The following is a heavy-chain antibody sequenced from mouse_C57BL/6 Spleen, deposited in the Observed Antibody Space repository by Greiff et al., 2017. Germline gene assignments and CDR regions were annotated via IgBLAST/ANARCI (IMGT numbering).Heavy chain of an antibody. CDR1: GYTFTSYW. D-gene: IGHD1-1*01. Sequence: QVQLQQPGAELVKPGASVKLSCKASGYTFTSYWMHWVKQRPGQGLEWIGMIHPKSGSTNYNEKFKSKATLTVDKSSSTAYMQLSSLASEDSAVYYCAGDYGSSSWFAYWGQGTLVTVSA. CDR2: IHPKSGST. CDR3: AGDYGSSSWFAY. J-gene: IGHJ3*01. V-gene: IGHV1-64*01.